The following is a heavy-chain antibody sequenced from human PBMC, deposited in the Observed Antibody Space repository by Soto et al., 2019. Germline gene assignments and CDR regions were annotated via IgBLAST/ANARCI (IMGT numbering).Heavy chain of an antibody. D-gene: IGHD3-10*01. Sequence: EVQLLESGGGLVQPGGSLRLSRAASGFTFSSYAMSWVRQAPGKGLEWVSAISGSGGSTYYADSVKGRFTISRDNSKNTLYLQMNSLRAEDTAVYYCAKDREVTFSFDDAFDIWGQGTMVTVSS. CDR2: ISGSGGST. CDR3: AKDREVTFSFDDAFDI. CDR1: GFTFSSYA. J-gene: IGHJ3*02. V-gene: IGHV3-23*01.